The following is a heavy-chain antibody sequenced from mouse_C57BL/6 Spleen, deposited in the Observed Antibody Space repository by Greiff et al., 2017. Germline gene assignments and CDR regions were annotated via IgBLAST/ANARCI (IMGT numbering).Heavy chain of an antibody. CDR1: GFTFSDAW. V-gene: IGHV6-6*01. CDR2: IRNKANNHAT. J-gene: IGHJ3*01. Sequence: EVMLVESGGGLVQPGGSMKLSCAASGFTFSDAWMDWVRQSPEKGLEWVAEIRNKANNHATYYAESVKGRFTISRDDSKSSVYLQMNSLRAEDTGIYYCTPIYYGNYRAWFAYWGQGTLVTVSA. D-gene: IGHD2-1*01. CDR3: TPIYYGNYRAWFAY.